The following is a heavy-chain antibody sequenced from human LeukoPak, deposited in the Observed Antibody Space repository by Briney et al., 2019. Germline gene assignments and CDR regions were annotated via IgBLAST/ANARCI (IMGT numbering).Heavy chain of an antibody. V-gene: IGHV3-66*01. J-gene: IGHJ3*02. D-gene: IGHD2/OR15-2a*01. CDR3: ARDRDYYAFDI. CDR1: GFTVSSNF. Sequence: GGSLRLSCAASGFTVSSNFMTWVRQAPGKGLEWVSVIYSDGSTYYADSVKGRFTISRDNAKNSLYLQMNSLRAEDTAVYYCARDRDYYAFDIWGQGTVVTVSS. CDR2: IYSDGST.